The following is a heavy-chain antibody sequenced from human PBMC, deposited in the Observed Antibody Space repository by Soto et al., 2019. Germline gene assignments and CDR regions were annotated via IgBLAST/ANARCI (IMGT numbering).Heavy chain of an antibody. CDR1: GGTFSSYA. J-gene: IGHJ5*02. D-gene: IGHD5-12*01. CDR2: IIPTFDTT. V-gene: IGHV1-69*01. Sequence: QVQLVQSGAEVKKPGSSVKVSCKASGGTFSSYAISWVRQAPGQGLEWMGGIIPTFDTTNYAQKFQGRVTITADESTSTAYMELSSLRSEDTGVYYCARAGDGYPLGWFDPGGQGTLVTVSS. CDR3: ARAGDGYPLGWFDP.